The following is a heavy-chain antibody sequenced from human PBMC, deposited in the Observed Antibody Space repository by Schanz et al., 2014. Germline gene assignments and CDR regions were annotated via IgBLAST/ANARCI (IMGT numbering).Heavy chain of an antibody. J-gene: IGHJ4*02. V-gene: IGHV3-23*04. CDR3: VSSGSYSSYAF. D-gene: IGHD3-10*01. CDR2: ISGSGGST. Sequence: EVQLVESGGGLVQPGGSLRLSCTASGFTFSSYAMSWVRQAPGKGLEWLSAISGSGGSTYYADSVKGRFTISRDNSKNTLYLQMNSLRAEDTAVYHCVSSGSYSSYAFWGQGTLVTVSS. CDR1: GFTFSSYA.